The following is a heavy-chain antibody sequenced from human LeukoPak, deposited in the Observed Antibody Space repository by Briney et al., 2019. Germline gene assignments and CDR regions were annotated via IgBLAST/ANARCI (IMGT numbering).Heavy chain of an antibody. J-gene: IGHJ6*03. D-gene: IGHD4-17*01. CDR3: ARVDGDYGHMDV. V-gene: IGHV3-21*01. CDR1: GVTFSSYS. CDR2: ISSSSSYI. Sequence: GGSLRLSCAASGVTFSSYSMNWVRQAPGKGLEWVSSISSSSSYIYYADSVKGRFTISRDNAKNSLYLQMNSLRAEDTAGYYCARVDGDYGHMDVWGKGTTVTVSS.